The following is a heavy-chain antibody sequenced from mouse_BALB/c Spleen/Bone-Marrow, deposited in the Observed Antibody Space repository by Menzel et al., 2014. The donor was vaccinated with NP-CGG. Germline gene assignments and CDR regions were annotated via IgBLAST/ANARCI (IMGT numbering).Heavy chain of an antibody. Sequence: QVQLKESGAELVRPGSSVEISCKASGYTFSNFWVNWGKQRPGQGLEWIGQIHPGDGDTNNNGKFKGKATLTTDKSSSTAYMHLSSLSSEDSAVYFCARVYYGNLDYWGQGTTLTVSS. V-gene: IGHV1-80*01. D-gene: IGHD2-1*01. CDR3: ARVYYGNLDY. CDR1: GYTFSNFW. J-gene: IGHJ2*01. CDR2: IHPGDGDT.